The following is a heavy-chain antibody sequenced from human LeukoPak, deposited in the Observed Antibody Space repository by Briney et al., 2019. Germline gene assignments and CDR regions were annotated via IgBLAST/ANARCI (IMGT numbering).Heavy chain of an antibody. Sequence: SETLSLTCTVSGYSISTGYYWDWIRQPPGKGLEWIGTFYHGGSTYYNPSLKSRVTISVDTSKNQFSLKLSSVTAADTAVYYCARESVAYYYGSGSYLSFDYWGQGTLVTVSS. J-gene: IGHJ4*02. V-gene: IGHV4-38-2*02. D-gene: IGHD3-10*01. CDR3: ARESVAYYYGSGSYLSFDY. CDR2: FYHGGST. CDR1: GYSISTGYY.